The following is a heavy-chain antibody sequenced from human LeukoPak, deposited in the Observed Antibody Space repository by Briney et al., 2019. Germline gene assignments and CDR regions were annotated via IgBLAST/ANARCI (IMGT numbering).Heavy chain of an antibody. CDR3: ARLIPSYDSLEWLEAFDI. CDR1: GYSFSGSW. D-gene: IGHD3-3*01. Sequence: KPGESLKISCEASGYSFSGSWIAWVRQMPGKGLEWMGIIYPGDSDTRYSPSFQGQVTISADKSISTAYLQWSSLKASDTAMYYCARLIPSYDSLEWLEAFDIWGQGTMVTVSS. V-gene: IGHV5-51*01. J-gene: IGHJ3*02. CDR2: IYPGDSDT.